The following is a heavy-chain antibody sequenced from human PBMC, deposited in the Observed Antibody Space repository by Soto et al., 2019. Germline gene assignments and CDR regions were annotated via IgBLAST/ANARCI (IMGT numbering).Heavy chain of an antibody. CDR1: GFTFSNST. V-gene: IGHV3-21*01. CDR2: ITSSGSFI. D-gene: IGHD3-22*01. CDR3: ARVPAASDRTAFYYVSKFFYFDY. Sequence: GGSLRLSCAASGFTFSNSTMNWVRQAPGKGLEWVACITSSGSFIYYADSMKGRFTISRDDAKKSLYLQMNSLRAEDTAVYYRARVPAASDRTAFYYVSKFFYFDYWGRGTQVTVSS. J-gene: IGHJ4*02.